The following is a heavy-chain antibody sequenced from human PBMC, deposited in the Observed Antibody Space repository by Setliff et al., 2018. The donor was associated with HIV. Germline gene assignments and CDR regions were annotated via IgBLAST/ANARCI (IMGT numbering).Heavy chain of an antibody. D-gene: IGHD6-19*01. J-gene: IGHJ6*03. CDR1: GGTFSSYA. Sequence: SVKVSCKASGGTFSSYAISWVRQAPGQGLEWMGGIIPIFGTANYAQKFQGRVTITADESTSTAYMELSSLRSEDTAVYYCARSLGYSSGWTPGYYYYMDVWGKGTTVTVSS. CDR2: IIPIFGTA. V-gene: IGHV1-69*13. CDR3: ARSLGYSSGWTPGYYYYMDV.